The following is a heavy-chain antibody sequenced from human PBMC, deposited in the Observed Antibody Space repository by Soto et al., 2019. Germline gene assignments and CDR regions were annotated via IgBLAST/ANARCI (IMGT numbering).Heavy chain of an antibody. CDR1: GGTFSSYA. Sequence: SVKVSCKATGGTFSSYALSWVRQAPGQGLEWMGGIIPIFGTAHYAQKFQGRVTITAGEFTSTVYMELRTLRSEDTAVYYCAIDCGDRNFYYYGMDVWGQGTTVTVSS. J-gene: IGHJ6*01. V-gene: IGHV1-69*13. CDR3: AIDCGDRNFYYYGMDV. CDR2: IIPIFGTA. D-gene: IGHD2-21*02.